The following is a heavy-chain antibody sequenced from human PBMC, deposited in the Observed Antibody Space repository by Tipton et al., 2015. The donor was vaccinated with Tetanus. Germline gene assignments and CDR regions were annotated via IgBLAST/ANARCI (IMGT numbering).Heavy chain of an antibody. V-gene: IGHV4-31*03. D-gene: IGHD5-24*01. CDR1: GDSMSGEFDY. CDR2: IHYRGTT. CDR3: ARANFESSKKGPFDS. Sequence: TLSLTCTISGDSMSGEFDYWSWIRHLPGKGLEWIGYIHYRGTTLFNPSLKRRLTMSVDTSQNQFSLRLASVTAADTAVYFCARANFESSKKGPFDSWGQGILVIVSA. J-gene: IGHJ4*02.